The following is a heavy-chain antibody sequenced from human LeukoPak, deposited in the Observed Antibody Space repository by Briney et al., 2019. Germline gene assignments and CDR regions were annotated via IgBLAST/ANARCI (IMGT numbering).Heavy chain of an antibody. CDR2: ISYDGSNK. CDR1: GFTFSSYA. D-gene: IGHD3-16*01. CDR3: ARRAGAYTHPYDY. Sequence: GGSLRLSCAASGFTFSSYAMHWVRQAPGKGLEWVAVISYDGSNKYYADSVKGRFTISRDNSKNTLYLQMNSLRAEDTAVYYCARRAGAYTHPYDYWGQGTLVTVS. J-gene: IGHJ4*02. V-gene: IGHV3-30*04.